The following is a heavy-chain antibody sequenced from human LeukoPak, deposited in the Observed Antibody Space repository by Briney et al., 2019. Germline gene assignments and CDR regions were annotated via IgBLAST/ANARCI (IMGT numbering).Heavy chain of an antibody. CDR1: GFIFSAYG. D-gene: IGHD1-26*01. J-gene: IGHJ4*02. V-gene: IGHV3-30*18. Sequence: GWSLRLACAASGFIFSAYGMHWVRHAPGKGLEWVAVISSDGGKEYYADSVTGRFIISRDNSKNTLYLHMNSLRAEDTAVYYCAKELGVDDVLDSWGQGTLVTVSS. CDR2: ISSDGGKE. CDR3: AKELGVDDVLDS.